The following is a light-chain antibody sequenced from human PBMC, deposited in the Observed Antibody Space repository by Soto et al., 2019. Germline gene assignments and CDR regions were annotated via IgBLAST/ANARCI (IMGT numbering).Light chain of an antibody. J-gene: IGKJ1*01. Sequence: IQMTQSPSTLSASVGDRVTITCRASQSISSWLAWYQQKPGKAPKLLIYDASSLESGVPSRFSGSGSGTEFTLAISGLQPDDFATYFCQQYHSYSWTFGKGPRWIS. CDR1: QSISSW. V-gene: IGKV1-5*01. CDR2: DAS. CDR3: QQYHSYSWT.